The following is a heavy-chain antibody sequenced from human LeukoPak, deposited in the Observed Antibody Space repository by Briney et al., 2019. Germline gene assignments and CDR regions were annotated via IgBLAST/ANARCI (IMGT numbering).Heavy chain of an antibody. Sequence: PGGSLRLSCAASGFTFSSYGMHWVRQAPGKGLEWVAFIRYDGSNKYYADSVKGRFTISRDNSKNTLYLQMNSLRAEDTAVYYCAKVRDGYNSGGFDYWGQGTLVTASS. V-gene: IGHV3-30*02. J-gene: IGHJ4*02. CDR3: AKVRDGYNSGGFDY. CDR2: IRYDGSNK. CDR1: GFTFSSYG. D-gene: IGHD5-24*01.